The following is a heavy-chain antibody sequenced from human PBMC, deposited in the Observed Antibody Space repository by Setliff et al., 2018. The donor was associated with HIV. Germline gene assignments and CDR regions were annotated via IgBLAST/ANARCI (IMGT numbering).Heavy chain of an antibody. CDR2: IRSKVDGGAA. Sequence: PGGSLRLSCAASGFTFSNAWMNWVRQAPGKGLEWVDRIRSKVDGGAADYAAPVKGRFTISRDYSKNTLYLQMSSLKTEDTAVYYCTTESVFLDYFFDYWGQGTLVTVSS. D-gene: IGHD3-9*01. CDR1: GFTFSNAW. V-gene: IGHV3-15*05. CDR3: TTESVFLDYFFDY. J-gene: IGHJ4*02.